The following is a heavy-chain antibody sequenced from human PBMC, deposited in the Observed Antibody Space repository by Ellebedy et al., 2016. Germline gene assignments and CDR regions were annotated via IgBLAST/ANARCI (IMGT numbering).Heavy chain of an antibody. Sequence: GSLRLXCAVSGGSISNYYWTWFRLPPGKRLEWIGWIYYTGATYYNPSLTSRVTISLDTPKNQFSLKVSSVTAADTAVYYCARYFEVAASPPRHYMDVWGKGTTVTVSS. D-gene: IGHD6-19*01. CDR3: ARYFEVAASPPRHYMDV. CDR2: IYYTGAT. V-gene: IGHV4-59*13. CDR1: GGSISNYY. J-gene: IGHJ6*03.